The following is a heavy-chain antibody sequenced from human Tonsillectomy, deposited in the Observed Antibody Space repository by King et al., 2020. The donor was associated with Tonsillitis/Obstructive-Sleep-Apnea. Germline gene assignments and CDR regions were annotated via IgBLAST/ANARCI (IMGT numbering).Heavy chain of an antibody. D-gene: IGHD2-21*02. V-gene: IGHV3-15*01. J-gene: IGHJ4*02. CDR1: GLNFKNAW. CDR3: TTDPGDYEDY. CDR2: IKSKTTGGAA. Sequence: VQLVESGGGLVKPGGSLRLSCAASGLNFKNAWMSWVRQVPGKGLEWVGRIKSKTTGGAADYAAPVQGRYTIPRDDSQDTLDLQMNSLKTVDTAVYYCTTDPGDYEDYWGQGTPVSVSS.